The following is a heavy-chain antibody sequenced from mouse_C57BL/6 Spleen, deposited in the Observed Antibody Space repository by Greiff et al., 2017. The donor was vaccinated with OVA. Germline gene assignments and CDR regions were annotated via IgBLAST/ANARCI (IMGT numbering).Heavy chain of an antibody. V-gene: IGHV1-55*01. Sequence: QVHVKQPGAELVKPGASVKMSCKASGYTFTSYWITWVKQRPGQGLEWIGVIYPGSGSTNYNEKFKSKATLTVDTSSRTAYMQLSSLTSEDSAVYYCARTLNWDAGYYIDYWGQGTTRTVSS. CDR3: ARTLNWDAGYYIDY. J-gene: IGHJ2*01. CDR1: GYTFTSYW. D-gene: IGHD4-1*01. CDR2: IYPGSGST.